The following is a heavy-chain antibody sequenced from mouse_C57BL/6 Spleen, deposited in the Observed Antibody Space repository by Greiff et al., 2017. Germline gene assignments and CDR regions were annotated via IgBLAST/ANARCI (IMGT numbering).Heavy chain of an antibody. CDR2: IYPGDGDT. D-gene: IGHD3-2*02. J-gene: IGHJ2*01. CDR1: GYAFSSYW. Sequence: QVQLQQSGAELVKPGASVKISCKASGYAFSSYWMNWVKQRPGKGLEWIGQIYPGDGDTNYNGKFKGKATLTADKSSSTAYMQLSSLTSEDSAVYFCARGGTAQAPDYWGQGTTLTVSS. V-gene: IGHV1-80*01. CDR3: ARGGTAQAPDY.